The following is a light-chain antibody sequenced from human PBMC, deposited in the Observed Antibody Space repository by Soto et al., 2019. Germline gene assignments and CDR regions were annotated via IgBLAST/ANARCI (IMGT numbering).Light chain of an antibody. J-gene: IGKJ1*01. CDR3: QQGYNTPRT. Sequence: DIQMTQSPSSLSASVGDRVTITCRASQTIDRHLNWYQQKPGKAPKLLIYGASSLQSGVPSGFSGSGSGTDFTLTITSLLPEDFATYYCQQGYNTPRTFGQGTKVDIK. V-gene: IGKV1-39*01. CDR2: GAS. CDR1: QTIDRH.